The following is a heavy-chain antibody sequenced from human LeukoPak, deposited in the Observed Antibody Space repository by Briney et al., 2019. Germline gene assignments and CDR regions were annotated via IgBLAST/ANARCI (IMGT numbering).Heavy chain of an antibody. CDR1: GYTFTSYG. V-gene: IGHV1-18*01. D-gene: IGHD7-27*01. J-gene: IGHJ6*02. CDR2: ISAYNGNT. CDR3: ARDLGTPYYYYGMDV. Sequence: GASVKVSCKASGYTFTSYGISWVRQAPGQGLEWMGWISAYNGNTNYAQKLQGRVTMTTDTSTSTAYMELRSLRSDDTAVYYCARDLGTPYYYYGMDVWGRGTTVTVSS.